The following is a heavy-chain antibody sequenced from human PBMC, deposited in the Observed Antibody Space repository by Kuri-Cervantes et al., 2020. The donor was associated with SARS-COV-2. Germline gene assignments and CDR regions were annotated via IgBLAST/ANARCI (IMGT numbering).Heavy chain of an antibody. CDR1: GFSLSTSGMR. J-gene: IGHJ4*02. Sequence: SGPTLVKPTQTLTLTCTFSGFSLSTSGMRVSWIRRPPGKALEWLARIDWDDDKFYSTSLKTRLTISKDTSKNQVVLTMTNVDPVDTATYYCAQGYPQFDYWGQGTLVTVSS. CDR3: AQGYPQFDY. D-gene: IGHD3-16*02. CDR2: IDWDDDK. V-gene: IGHV2-70*04.